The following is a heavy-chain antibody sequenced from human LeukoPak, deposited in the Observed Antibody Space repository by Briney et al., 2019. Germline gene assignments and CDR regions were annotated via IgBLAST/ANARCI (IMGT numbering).Heavy chain of an antibody. V-gene: IGHV3-30*18. D-gene: IGHD3-10*01. Sequence: GGSLRLSCASSGFXFSSHAIHWVRQAPGKGLEWVGVISYDGSNEYYADSVKGRFTISRDNSRNTLYLQMNSLRVEDTAVYYCAKDGATMGYYFDYWGQGTLVTVSS. CDR1: GFXFSSHA. CDR2: ISYDGSNE. J-gene: IGHJ4*02. CDR3: AKDGATMGYYFDY.